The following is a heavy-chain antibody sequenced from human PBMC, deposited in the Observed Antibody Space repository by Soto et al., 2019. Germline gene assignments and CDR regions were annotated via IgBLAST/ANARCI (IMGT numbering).Heavy chain of an antibody. D-gene: IGHD1-20*01. CDR1: GFTFSDYY. Sequence: GGSLRLSCAASGFTFSDYYMSWIRQAPGKGLEWVSYISSSSSYTNYADSVKGRFTISRDNAKNSLYLQMNSLRAEDTAVYYCATNNTPGGMDVWGQGTTVTVSS. CDR2: ISSSSSYT. CDR3: ATNNTPGGMDV. V-gene: IGHV3-11*06. J-gene: IGHJ6*02.